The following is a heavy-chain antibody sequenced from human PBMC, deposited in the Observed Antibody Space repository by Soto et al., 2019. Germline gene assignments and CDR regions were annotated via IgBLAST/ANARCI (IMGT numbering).Heavy chain of an antibody. CDR2: ISAYNGST. Sequence: GASVKVSCKASGYTFTSYGISWVRQAPGQGLEWMGWISAYNGSTSYAQKFQGRVTMTRDTSTSTVYMELSSLRSEDTAVYYCARDGPDYYDSRTTIYYFDYWGQGTLVTVSS. CDR1: GYTFTSYG. J-gene: IGHJ4*02. CDR3: ARDGPDYYDSRTTIYYFDY. D-gene: IGHD3-22*01. V-gene: IGHV1-18*01.